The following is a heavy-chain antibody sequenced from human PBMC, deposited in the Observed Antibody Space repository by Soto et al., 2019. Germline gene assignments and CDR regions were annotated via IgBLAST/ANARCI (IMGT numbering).Heavy chain of an antibody. Sequence: EVQLVESGGGLVKPGGSLRLSCAASGFTFSNAWMSWVRQAPGKGLEWVGRIKSKTDGGTTDYAAPVKGRFTISRDDSKNTLYLQMNSLKTADTAVYYCTTSLSQWLVLIGYWGPGTLVTVSS. CDR3: TTSLSQWLVLIGY. CDR1: GFTFSNAW. CDR2: IKSKTDGGTT. J-gene: IGHJ4*02. V-gene: IGHV3-15*01. D-gene: IGHD6-19*01.